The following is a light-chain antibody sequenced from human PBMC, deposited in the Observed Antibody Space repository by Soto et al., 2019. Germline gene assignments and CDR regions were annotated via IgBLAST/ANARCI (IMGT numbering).Light chain of an antibody. CDR2: GAS. CDR3: QQYGSSPWT. CDR1: QSVSSSY. J-gene: IGKJ1*01. V-gene: IGKV3-20*01. Sequence: EIGLTQSPGTLSLSTGERATLSCRASQSVSSSYLAWYQQKPGQAPRLLIYGASSRATGIPDRFSGSGSGTDFTLTISRLEPEDFAVYYCQQYGSSPWTFGQGTKVDIK.